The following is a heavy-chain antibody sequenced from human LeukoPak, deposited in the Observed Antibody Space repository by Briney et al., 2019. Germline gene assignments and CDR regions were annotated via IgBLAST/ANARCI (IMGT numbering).Heavy chain of an antibody. Sequence: SETLSLTCTVSTGSISIYSWNWIRQPAGKGLEWIGRIYTSGSTNYNPSLKSRVTMSVDTTKNQFSLRLRSVTAADTAMYYCARDFSTRPSRGSRFDPWGQGTLVTVSS. CDR1: TGSISIYS. J-gene: IGHJ5*02. V-gene: IGHV4-4*07. CDR2: IYTSGST. CDR3: ARDFSTRPSRGSRFDP. D-gene: IGHD2-15*01.